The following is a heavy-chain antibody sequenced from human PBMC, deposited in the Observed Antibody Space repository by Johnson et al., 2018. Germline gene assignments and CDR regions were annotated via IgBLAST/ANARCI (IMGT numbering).Heavy chain of an antibody. J-gene: IGHJ1*01. CDR1: GFTFSIYS. D-gene: IGHD5-24*01. CDR3: AKDRTGNWHGHFQY. CDR2: ISDDGIYK. Sequence: VQLVETGGGVVQXGRSLRLXCAASGFTFSIYSMHWVRQAPGKGLEWVAGISDDGIYKYYADPVKGRFTISRDNSNDTLSLQMVSLRAEDTAVYYCAKDRTGNWHGHFQYWGQGTLVTVSS. V-gene: IGHV3-30-3*01.